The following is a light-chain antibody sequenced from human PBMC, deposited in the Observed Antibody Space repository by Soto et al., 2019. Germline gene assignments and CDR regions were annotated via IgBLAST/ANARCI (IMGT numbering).Light chain of an antibody. J-gene: IGLJ3*02. CDR2: EVF. V-gene: IGLV2-23*02. Sequence: QSALTQPASVSGSPGQSITISCTGTSSDVGSYNLVSWYQQNPGKAPKLMIFEVFKRPSGVSSRFSGSKYGNTASLTVSGLQAEDEADYYCSSYADSNTWVFGGATKLTVL. CDR3: SSYADSNTWV. CDR1: SSDVGSYNL.